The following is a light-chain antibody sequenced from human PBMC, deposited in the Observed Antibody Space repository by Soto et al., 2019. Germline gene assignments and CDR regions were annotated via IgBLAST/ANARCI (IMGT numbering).Light chain of an antibody. V-gene: IGLV2-8*01. CDR2: EVS. CDR1: SSDVGGYNY. Sequence: QSALTQPPSASGSPGQSVTISRTGTSSDVGGYNYVSWYQQHPGKAPKLMIYEVSRRPSGVPDRFSGSKSSNTASLTVSGLQAEDEADYYCSSYAGSNNFVFGTGTKVTVL. CDR3: SSYAGSNNFV. J-gene: IGLJ1*01.